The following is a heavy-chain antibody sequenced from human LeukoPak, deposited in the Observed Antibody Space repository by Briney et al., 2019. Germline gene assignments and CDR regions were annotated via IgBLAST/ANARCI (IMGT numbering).Heavy chain of an antibody. Sequence: SETLSLTCTVSGGSISSHHWTWLRQPAGKGPEWIGRIYSNGNTNYNPSLKSRVTMSVDTSKNQFSLRLSSVTAADTAVYYCARVHDSSGSLVWGQGTMVTVSS. V-gene: IGHV4-4*07. CDR2: IYSNGNT. J-gene: IGHJ3*01. D-gene: IGHD3-22*01. CDR1: GGSISSHH. CDR3: ARVHDSSGSLV.